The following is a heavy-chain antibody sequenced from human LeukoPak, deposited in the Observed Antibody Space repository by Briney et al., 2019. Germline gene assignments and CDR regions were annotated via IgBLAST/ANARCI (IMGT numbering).Heavy chain of an antibody. Sequence: GGSLRLSCAASGFTFNKYALKWGRQGPGKGLGWGSHITGPGDRACFADSAKGRFTMSIDNSRNTLYLQMNSLRDQDTAGYYCAKDSVARNRVYDAFDIWGRGTMVSVSS. V-gene: IGHV3-23*01. D-gene: IGHD3-16*01. CDR2: ITGPGDRA. CDR3: AKDSVARNRVYDAFDI. J-gene: IGHJ3*02. CDR1: GFTFNKYA.